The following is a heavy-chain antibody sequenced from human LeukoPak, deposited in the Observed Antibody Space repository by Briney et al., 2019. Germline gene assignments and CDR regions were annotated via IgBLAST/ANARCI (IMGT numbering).Heavy chain of an antibody. D-gene: IGHD3-3*01. CDR2: INPNSGGT. J-gene: IGHJ4*02. CDR1: RYTFTGYY. CDR3: ARDPLTIFGVFRPYYFDY. V-gene: IGHV1-2*02. Sequence: ASVKVSCKASRYTFTGYYMHWGRQAPAHGLEWRGWINPNSGGTNYAQKFQGRVTMSRDTSISTAYMELNRLRSDDTAVYYCARDPLTIFGVFRPYYFDYWGQGTLVTVSP.